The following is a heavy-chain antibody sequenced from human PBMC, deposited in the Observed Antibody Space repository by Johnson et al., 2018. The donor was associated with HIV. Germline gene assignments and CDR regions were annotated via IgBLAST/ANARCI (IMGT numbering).Heavy chain of an antibody. Sequence: VQLVESGGGLVQPGGSLRLSCEASGFTFSINYMNWVRQAPGKGLEWVSVIYSGGSTYYADSVQGRFTISRDSSKNTLYLQMNSLGAEDTAVYYCARAVARGRGLWFGEPDAFDMWGQGTMVTVSS. D-gene: IGHD3-10*01. CDR2: IYSGGST. J-gene: IGHJ3*02. V-gene: IGHV3-66*01. CDR3: ARAVARGRGLWFGEPDAFDM. CDR1: GFTFSINY.